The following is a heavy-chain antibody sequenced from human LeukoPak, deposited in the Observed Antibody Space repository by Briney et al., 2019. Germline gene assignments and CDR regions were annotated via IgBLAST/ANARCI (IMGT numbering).Heavy chain of an antibody. Sequence: GGSLRLSCAASGLTFSNYGMSWVRQAPGKGLEWVSAMTGSGDTTYYADSVKGRFTISRDNSKNTLYLQMNSLRAEDTAVYYCAKDRIGAVMYFDDWGQGTLVTVSS. J-gene: IGHJ4*02. CDR2: MTGSGDTT. V-gene: IGHV3-23*01. CDR3: AKDRIGAVMYFDD. D-gene: IGHD6-13*01. CDR1: GLTFSNYG.